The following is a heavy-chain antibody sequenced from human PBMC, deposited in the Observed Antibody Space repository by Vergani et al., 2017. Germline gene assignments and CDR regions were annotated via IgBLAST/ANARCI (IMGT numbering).Heavy chain of an antibody. Sequence: QVTLRESGPALVKPTQTLTLTCTFSGFSLSTSGMCVSWIRQPPGKALEWLARIDLDDDKYYSTSLKTRLTISKDTSKKQVVLTLTNMDPVDTATYYCARIRNSEGAYFYYRGQGTLVAVS. CDR1: GFSLSTSGMC. V-gene: IGHV2-70*15. CDR3: ARIRNSEGAYFYY. J-gene: IGHJ4*02. D-gene: IGHD1/OR15-1a*01. CDR2: IDLDDDK.